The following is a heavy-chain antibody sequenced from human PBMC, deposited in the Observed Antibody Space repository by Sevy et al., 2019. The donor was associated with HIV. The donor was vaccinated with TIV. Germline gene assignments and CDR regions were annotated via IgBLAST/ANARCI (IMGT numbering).Heavy chain of an antibody. CDR1: GFTFSSYW. CDR3: ARDLPPLPAALKYGDWFDP. Sequence: GGSPRLSCAASGFTFSSYWMSWVRQAPGKGLEWVANIKQDGSEKYYVDSVKGRFTISRDNAKNSLYLQMNSLRAEETAVYYCARDLPPLPAALKYGDWFDPWGQGTLVTVSS. V-gene: IGHV3-7*03. D-gene: IGHD2-2*01. J-gene: IGHJ5*02. CDR2: IKQDGSEK.